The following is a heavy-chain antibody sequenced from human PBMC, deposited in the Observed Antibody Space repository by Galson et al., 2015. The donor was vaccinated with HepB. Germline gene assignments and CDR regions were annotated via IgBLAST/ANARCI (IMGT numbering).Heavy chain of an antibody. V-gene: IGHV1-18*01. CDR1: GYNFSSHG. Sequence: SVKVSCKASGYNFSSHGLDWLRQAPGLGPEWLGRINTYNGQTDFAQNFRGRVAMTVETSTTTAYMELSGLKSEDTAVYYCAHWRGLENWFDPWGQGTLVTVSS. J-gene: IGHJ5*02. CDR2: INTYNGQT. D-gene: IGHD6-19*01. CDR3: AHWRGLENWFDP.